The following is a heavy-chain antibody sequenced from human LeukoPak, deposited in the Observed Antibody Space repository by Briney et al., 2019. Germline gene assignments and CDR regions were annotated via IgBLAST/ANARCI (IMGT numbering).Heavy chain of an antibody. V-gene: IGHV3-23*01. Sequence: GGSLRLSCAASGFTFRSYPMTWVRQAPGKGLEWVSAISGSGDSTYYADSVKGRLTISRDNFRNTLYLQMNSLRADDTAMYYCAVEKRSTTAYDYWGQGTLVTVSS. CDR2: ISGSGDST. CDR1: GFTFRSYP. CDR3: AVEKRSTTAYDY. D-gene: IGHD4-17*01. J-gene: IGHJ4*02.